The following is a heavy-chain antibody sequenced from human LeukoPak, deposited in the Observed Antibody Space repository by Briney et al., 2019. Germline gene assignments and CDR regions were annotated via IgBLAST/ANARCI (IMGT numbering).Heavy chain of an antibody. Sequence: GESLKISCEGSGYSFSNYWIGWVRQMPGKGLEWMGIIYPGDYETRYSPSFQGLVTISVNKSISTAYLQWSSLKASDTAMYYCAIPPGYCGNDCSFDHWGQGTLVTVSS. CDR1: GYSFSNYW. D-gene: IGHD2-21*02. CDR2: IYPGDYET. CDR3: AIPPGYCGNDCSFDH. J-gene: IGHJ4*02. V-gene: IGHV5-51*01.